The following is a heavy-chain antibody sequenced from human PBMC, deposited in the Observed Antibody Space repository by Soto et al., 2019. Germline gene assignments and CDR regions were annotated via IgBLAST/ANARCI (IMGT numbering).Heavy chain of an antibody. J-gene: IGHJ6*02. CDR1: AFTFSSYS. Sequence: PGGSLRLSYAASAFTFSSYSMNWVRQAPGKGLEWVSSISSSSSYIYYADSVKGRFTISRDNAKNSLYLQMNSLRAEDPAVYYCARSLGVYDYVWGSYRPYGMEVCGEGTTVTVSS. CDR2: ISSSSSYI. D-gene: IGHD3-16*02. V-gene: IGHV3-21*01. CDR3: ARSLGVYDYVWGSYRPYGMEV.